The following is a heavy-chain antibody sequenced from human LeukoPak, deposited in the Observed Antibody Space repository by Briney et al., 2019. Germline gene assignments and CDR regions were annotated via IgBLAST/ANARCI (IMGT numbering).Heavy chain of an antibody. Sequence: GASVKVSCKASGYTFTGYYMHWVRQAPGQGLEWMGRINPNSGGTNYAQKFQGRVTMPRDTSISTAYMALSRLRSDDTAVYYCARRSGNYGWFDPWGQGTLVTVSS. D-gene: IGHD4-23*01. CDR3: ARRSGNYGWFDP. CDR2: INPNSGGT. J-gene: IGHJ5*02. V-gene: IGHV1-2*06. CDR1: GYTFTGYY.